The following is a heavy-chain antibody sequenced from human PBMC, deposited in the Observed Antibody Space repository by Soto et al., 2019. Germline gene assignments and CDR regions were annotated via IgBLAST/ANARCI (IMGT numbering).Heavy chain of an antibody. V-gene: IGHV4-59*01. CDR3: ARAHINGHEDNWSDP. J-gene: IGHJ5*02. CDR2: IYYSGST. CDR1: GGSISSYY. Sequence: SETLSLTCTVSGGSISSYYWSWIRQPPGKGLEWIGYIYYSGSTNYNPSLKSRVTISVDTSKNQFSLKLSSVTAADTAVYYCARAHINGHEDNWSDPWGQGTLVTVSS. D-gene: IGHD2-21*01.